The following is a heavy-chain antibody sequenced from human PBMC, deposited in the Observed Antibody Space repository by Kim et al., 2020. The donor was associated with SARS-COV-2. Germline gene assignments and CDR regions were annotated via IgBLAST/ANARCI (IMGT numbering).Heavy chain of an antibody. D-gene: IGHD3-9*01. J-gene: IGHJ4*01. CDR1: GFTFSSYG. V-gene: IGHV3-30*18. CDR3: AKERVDYDILTGYFGY. Sequence: GSLRLSCAASGFTFSSYGMHWVRQAPGKGLEWVAVISYDGSNKYYADSVKGRFTISRDNSKNTLYLQMNSLRAEDTAVYYCAKERVDYDILTGYFGYWG. CDR2: ISYDGSNK.